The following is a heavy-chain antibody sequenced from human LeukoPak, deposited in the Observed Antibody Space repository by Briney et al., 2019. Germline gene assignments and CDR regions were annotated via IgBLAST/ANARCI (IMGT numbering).Heavy chain of an antibody. D-gene: IGHD4-17*01. Sequence: ASVKVSCKASGYTFTGYYMHWLRQAPGQGLEWMGWINPSGGSTSYAQKFQGRVTMTRDMSTSTVYMELSSLRSEDTAVYYCARPMTTVTVDAFDIWGQGTMVTVSS. CDR1: GYTFTGYY. J-gene: IGHJ3*02. CDR2: INPSGGST. V-gene: IGHV1-46*01. CDR3: ARPMTTVTVDAFDI.